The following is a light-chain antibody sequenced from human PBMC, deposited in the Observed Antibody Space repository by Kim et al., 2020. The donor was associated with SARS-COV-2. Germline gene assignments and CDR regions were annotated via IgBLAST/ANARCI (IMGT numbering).Light chain of an antibody. Sequence: ASVGDRVTITGRASQGISGSLAWYQQKPGEAPNLLVYGASRLQSGVPSIFSGSGSGAEYTLTIHSLPPEDFATYYCQQYQSAPWTFGQGTKVDIK. CDR1: QGISGS. CDR3: QQYQSAPWT. CDR2: GAS. J-gene: IGKJ1*01. V-gene: IGKV1-NL1*01.